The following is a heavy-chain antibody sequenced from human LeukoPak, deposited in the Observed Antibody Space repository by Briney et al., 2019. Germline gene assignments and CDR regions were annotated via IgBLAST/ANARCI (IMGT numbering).Heavy chain of an antibody. J-gene: IGHJ4*02. V-gene: IGHV1-2*06. Sequence: GASVKVSCKASGYTFTGYYMHWVRQAPGQGLEWVGRINPNSGGTNYAQKFQGRVAMTRDTSISTAYMELSRLRSDDTAVYYCARAGQLLRNPDFDSWGQGTLVTVSS. CDR1: GYTFTGYY. CDR2: INPNSGGT. D-gene: IGHD2-2*01. CDR3: ARAGQLLRNPDFDS.